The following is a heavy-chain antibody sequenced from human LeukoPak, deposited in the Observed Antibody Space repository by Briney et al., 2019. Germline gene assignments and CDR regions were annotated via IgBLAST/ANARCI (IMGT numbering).Heavy chain of an antibody. D-gene: IGHD5-24*01. CDR1: GGPISSGGYY. Sequence: SETLSLTCTVSGGPISSGGYYWSWIRQHPGKGLEWIGYIYYSGSTYYNPSLKSRVTISVDTSKNQFSLKLSSVTAADTAVYYCARKRWLQHNWFDPWGQGTLVTVSS. CDR2: IYYSGST. V-gene: IGHV4-31*03. J-gene: IGHJ5*02. CDR3: ARKRWLQHNWFDP.